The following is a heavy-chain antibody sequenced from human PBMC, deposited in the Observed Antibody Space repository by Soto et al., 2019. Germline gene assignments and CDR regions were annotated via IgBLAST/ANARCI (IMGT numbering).Heavy chain of an antibody. J-gene: IGHJ4*02. CDR1: GGTFGSYA. D-gene: IGHD6-19*01. Sequence: QVQLVQSGSEVKKPGSSVNVSCKASGGTFGSYAISWVRQAPGQGLEWMGGIIPIFGTANYAQKFQGRVTXAADESTSTAYMELSSLRSEDTAVYYCARDVGAVTGMYFDFWGRGTLVTVSS. V-gene: IGHV1-69*12. CDR3: ARDVGAVTGMYFDF. CDR2: IIPIFGTA.